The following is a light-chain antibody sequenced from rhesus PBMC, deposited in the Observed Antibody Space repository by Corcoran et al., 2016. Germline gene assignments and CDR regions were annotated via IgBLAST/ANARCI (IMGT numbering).Light chain of an antibody. Sequence: EIVMTQSPATLSLSPGETATISCRTSQSVSSKLAWYQQKPGQAPRLLIHGASSRATGIPDRFSGSGSGTEVTLTISSLEPEDFAVYYCQETSNLWTFGQVPKVEIK. J-gene: IGKJ1*01. V-gene: IGKV3-31*02. CDR1: QSVSSK. CDR3: QETSNLWT. CDR2: GAS.